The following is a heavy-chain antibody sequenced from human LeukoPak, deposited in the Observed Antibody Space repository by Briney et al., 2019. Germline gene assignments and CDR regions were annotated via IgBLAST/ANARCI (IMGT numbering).Heavy chain of an antibody. J-gene: IGHJ4*02. Sequence: PGRSLRLSCAASGFTFSRHGMYWVRQAPGKGLEWVAVISYDGSNKYYAGSVKGRFTISRDNSKNMLYLQMNSLRVEDTAVYYCAKDGPPYYYDSSGLLDYWGQGTLVTVSS. CDR3: AKDGPPYYYDSSGLLDY. V-gene: IGHV3-30*18. D-gene: IGHD3-22*01. CDR2: ISYDGSNK. CDR1: GFTFSRHG.